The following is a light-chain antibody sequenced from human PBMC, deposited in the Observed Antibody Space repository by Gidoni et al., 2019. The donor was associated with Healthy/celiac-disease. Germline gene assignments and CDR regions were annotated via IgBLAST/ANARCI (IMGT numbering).Light chain of an antibody. CDR2: DAS. CDR3: QQRSNWPLT. J-gene: IGKJ4*01. Sequence: EIVLTQSPATLSLSTGERATLSCRAIQSVSSYLAWYQQNTGQAPRLLIYDASNSATGIPARFSGSGSGTDFTLTISSLAPDDFAVYYCQQRSNWPLTFGGGTKVEIK. V-gene: IGKV3-11*01. CDR1: QSVSSY.